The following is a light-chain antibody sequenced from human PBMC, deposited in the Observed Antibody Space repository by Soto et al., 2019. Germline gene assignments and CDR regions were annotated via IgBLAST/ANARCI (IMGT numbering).Light chain of an antibody. V-gene: IGKV1-39*01. J-gene: IGKJ1*01. CDR3: QQNSTIPRT. CDR1: HNINKD. Sequence: DIQMTQSPSFLSASVGDRVTITCRASHNINKDLIWYQQKPEKAPTFLIYRASNLPSGVPSRFSGSGSGTDFTLTISSLQPEDFATYYCQQNSTIPRTFGQGTKVEIK. CDR2: RAS.